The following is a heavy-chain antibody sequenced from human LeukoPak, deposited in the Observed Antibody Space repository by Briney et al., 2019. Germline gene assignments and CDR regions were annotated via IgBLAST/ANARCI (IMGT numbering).Heavy chain of an antibody. V-gene: IGHV3-23*01. CDR1: GFTFSSYA. D-gene: IGHD3-9*01. J-gene: IGHJ4*02. CDR2: ISGSGGST. CDR3: AKEGDYDILTGYPRGIDY. Sequence: GGSLRLSCAASGFTFSSYAMSWVRQAPGKGLEWVSAISGSGGSTYYADSVKGRFTISRDNSKNTLYLQMNSLRAEDTAVYYCAKEGDYDILTGYPRGIDYCGQGTLVTVSS.